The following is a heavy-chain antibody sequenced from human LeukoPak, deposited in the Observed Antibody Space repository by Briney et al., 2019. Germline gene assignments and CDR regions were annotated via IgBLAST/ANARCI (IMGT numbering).Heavy chain of an antibody. D-gene: IGHD2-2*01. CDR3: ARDLYKEYQLLFDDY. CDR1: GFTFSSYG. CDR2: ISYDGSDK. J-gene: IGHJ4*02. V-gene: IGHV3-30-3*01. Sequence: PGRSLRLSCAASGFTFSSYGIHWVRQSPGKGLEWVAIISYDGSDKYYADSVKGRFTISRDNSKNTLYLQMNSLRAEDTAVYYCARDLYKEYQLLFDDYWGQGTLVTVSS.